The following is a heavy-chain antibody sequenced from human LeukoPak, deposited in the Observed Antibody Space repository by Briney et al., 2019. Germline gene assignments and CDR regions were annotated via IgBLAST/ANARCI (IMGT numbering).Heavy chain of an antibody. V-gene: IGHV3-23*01. CDR1: GFTFSSYA. CDR2: ISGSGGST. J-gene: IGHJ4*02. Sequence: PGGSLRLSCAASGFTFSSYAMSWVRQAPGKGLEWVSAISGSGGSTYYADSVKGRFTISRDNSKNTVYLQMNGLRADDTAIYYCVKDPTRTTTGYFDIWGQGTLVTVSS. D-gene: IGHD4-11*01. CDR3: VKDPTRTTTGYFDI.